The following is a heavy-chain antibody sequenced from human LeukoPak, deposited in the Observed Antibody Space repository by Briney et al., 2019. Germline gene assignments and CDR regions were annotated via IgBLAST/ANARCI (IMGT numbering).Heavy chain of an antibody. CDR2: ISAYNGNT. CDR1: GYTFSSYG. D-gene: IGHD3-22*01. J-gene: IGHJ3*02. Sequence: GASVKVSCKASGYTFSSYGISWVRQAPGQGLEWMGWISAYNGNTKYSQEFQGRVTITRDTSASTAYMELSSLRSEDMAVYYCARGVNPTYYYETGAFDIWGQGTMVTVSS. CDR3: ARGVNPTYYYETGAFDI. V-gene: IGHV1-18*03.